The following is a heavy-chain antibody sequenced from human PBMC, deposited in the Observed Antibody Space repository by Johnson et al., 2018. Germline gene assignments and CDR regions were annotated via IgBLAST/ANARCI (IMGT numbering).Heavy chain of an antibody. CDR1: GFTLSSYD. CDR3: ARRHALDV. V-gene: IGHV3-33*05. J-gene: IGHJ6*02. Sequence: QVQLVESGGGVVHSGGSXRLSCAASGFTLSSYDMHWVRQVPGKGLEWVAGVSSDGYNKYYGDSVKGRFTISRDNSKNTLNLQMDSLRVKDPAVYYCARRHALDVWGQGTTVTVSS. CDR2: VSSDGYNK.